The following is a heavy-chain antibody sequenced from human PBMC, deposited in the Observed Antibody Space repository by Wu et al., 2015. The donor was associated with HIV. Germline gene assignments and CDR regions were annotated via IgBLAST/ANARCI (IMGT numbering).Heavy chain of an antibody. D-gene: IGHD6-13*01. CDR1: GYTFITYG. Sequence: QVQLVQSGAEVKKPGASVKVSCKASGYTFITYGISWVRQAPGQGLEWMGWISTYNGNTNYAQKLQGRVTTTTDTSTSTAYMELRSLRSDDTAVYYCARQYSSTWRYYYYYMDVWGKGPRSPSP. J-gene: IGHJ6*03. V-gene: IGHV1-18*01. CDR2: ISTYNGNT. CDR3: ARQYSSTWRYYYYYMDV.